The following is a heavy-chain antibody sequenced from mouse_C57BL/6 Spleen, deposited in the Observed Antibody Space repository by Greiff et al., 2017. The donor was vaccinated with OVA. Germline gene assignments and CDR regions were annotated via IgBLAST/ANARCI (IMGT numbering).Heavy chain of an antibody. CDR1: GYTFTSYW. CDR3: ARWGDYYGSSLWYFDV. V-gene: IGHV1-53*01. D-gene: IGHD1-1*01. CDR2: INPSNGGT. Sequence: QVQLQQPGTELVKPGASVKLSCKASGYTFTSYWMHWVKQRPGQGLEWIGNINPSNGGTNYNEKFKSMATLTVDKYSSTAYMQLSSLTSEDSAVYYCARWGDYYGSSLWYFDVWGTGTTVTVSS. J-gene: IGHJ1*03.